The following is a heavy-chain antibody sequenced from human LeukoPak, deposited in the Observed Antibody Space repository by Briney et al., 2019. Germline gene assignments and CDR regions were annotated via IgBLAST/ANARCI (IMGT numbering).Heavy chain of an antibody. CDR2: IDGNGGTT. CDR3: AKTPTLYSRPLDY. D-gene: IGHD3-22*01. V-gene: IGHV3-23*01. Sequence: GGSLRLSCVASGFTFTSYAMSWVRQAPGKGLEWVSSIDGNGGTTYYADSVKGRFTISRYNSKNTLYLQMNSLRAEDTAVYYCAKTPTLYSRPLDYWGQGTLVTVSS. CDR1: GFTFTSYA. J-gene: IGHJ4*02.